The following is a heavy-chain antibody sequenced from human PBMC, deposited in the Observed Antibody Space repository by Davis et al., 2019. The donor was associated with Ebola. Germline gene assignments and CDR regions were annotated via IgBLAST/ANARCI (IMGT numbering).Heavy chain of an antibody. D-gene: IGHD3-10*01. CDR2: ISSSGSTI. Sequence: GESLKISCAASGFTFSDYYMSWIRQAPGKGLEWVSYISSSGSTIYYADSVKGRFTISRDNAKNSLYLQMNSLRAEDTAVYYCARDPSAVYYYYGMDVWGQGTTVTVSS. V-gene: IGHV3-11*04. CDR1: GFTFSDYY. J-gene: IGHJ6*02. CDR3: ARDPSAVYYYYGMDV.